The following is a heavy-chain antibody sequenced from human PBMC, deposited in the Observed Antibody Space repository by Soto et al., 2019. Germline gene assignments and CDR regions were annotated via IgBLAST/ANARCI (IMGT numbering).Heavy chain of an antibody. Sequence: QVQLVESGGGVVQPGRSLRLSCAASGFTFSSYAMHWVRQAPGKGLEWVAVISYDGSNKYYADSVKGRFTISRDNSKNTLYLQMNSLRAEDTAVYYCAREGNWASNFDYWGQGTLVTVSS. J-gene: IGHJ4*02. D-gene: IGHD2-2*01. CDR1: GFTFSSYA. V-gene: IGHV3-30-3*01. CDR2: ISYDGSNK. CDR3: AREGNWASNFDY.